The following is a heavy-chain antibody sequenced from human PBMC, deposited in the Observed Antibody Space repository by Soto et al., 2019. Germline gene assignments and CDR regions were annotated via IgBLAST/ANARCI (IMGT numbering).Heavy chain of an antibody. CDR1: GDSISSDYY. D-gene: IGHD3-22*01. Sequence: PETLRLTCAVSGDSISSDYYWAWIRQPPGKGQEWIGSIYHSGTTYYNPSLESRVTISVDTSKNQFSLKLSSVTAADSAVYYCERTDSVGYYPYF. J-gene: IGHJ4*01. CDR3: ERTDSVGYYPYF. CDR2: IYHSGTT. V-gene: IGHV4-38-2*01.